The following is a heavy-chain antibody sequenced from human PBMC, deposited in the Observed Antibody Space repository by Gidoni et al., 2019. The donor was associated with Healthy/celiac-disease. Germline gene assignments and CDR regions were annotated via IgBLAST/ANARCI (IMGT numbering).Heavy chain of an antibody. V-gene: IGHV1-8*01. CDR2: RNPNSGNT. D-gene: IGHD6-13*01. Sequence: QVQMVQSGAELTTPGASVKVSCTASGYTFTSYDINWVRQATGQGIEWMGWRNPNSGNTGYAQKFQGRVTMTRNTSISTAYMELSSLRSEDTAVYYCARGVRGDSSRWYRGVDDYWGQGTLVTVSS. J-gene: IGHJ4*02. CDR1: GYTFTSYD. CDR3: ARGVRGDSSRWYRGVDDY.